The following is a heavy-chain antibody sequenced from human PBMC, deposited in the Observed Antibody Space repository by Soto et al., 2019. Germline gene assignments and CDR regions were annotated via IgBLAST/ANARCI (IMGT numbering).Heavy chain of an antibody. V-gene: IGHV1-69*01. J-gene: IGHJ3*02. CDR3: ARDREGTDYYDSSGYYEDAFDI. D-gene: IGHD3-22*01. CDR1: GGTFSSYA. Sequence: QVQLVQSGAEVKKPGSSVKVSCKASGGTFSSYAISWVRQAPGQGLEWMGGIIPIFGTANYAQKFQGRVTITADESTSTAYMDLSSLRSEDTAVYYCARDREGTDYYDSSGYYEDAFDIWGQGTMVTVSS. CDR2: IIPIFGTA.